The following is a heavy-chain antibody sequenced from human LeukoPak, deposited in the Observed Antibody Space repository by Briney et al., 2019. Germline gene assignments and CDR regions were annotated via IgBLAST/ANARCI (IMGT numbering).Heavy chain of an antibody. J-gene: IGHJ3*02. V-gene: IGHV3-66*01. CDR2: IYSGGST. D-gene: IGHD3-16*02. Sequence: PGGSLRLSCAASGFTVSSNYMSWVRQAPGKGLEWVSVIYSGGSTYYADSVKGRFTISRDNSKNTLYLQMSSLRAEDTAVYYCVKDYYDYVWGSYRYGAFDIWGQGTMVTVSS. CDR3: VKDYYDYVWGSYRYGAFDI. CDR1: GFTVSSNY.